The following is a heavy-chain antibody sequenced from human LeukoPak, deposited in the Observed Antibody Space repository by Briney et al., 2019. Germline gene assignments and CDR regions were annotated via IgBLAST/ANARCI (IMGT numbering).Heavy chain of an antibody. V-gene: IGHV3-66*01. D-gene: IGHD4-17*01. Sequence: GGSLRLSCAASGFTVSSNYMSWVRQAPGKGLEWVSVIYSGGSTYYADSVKGRFTISRDNSKNTLYLQMNSLRAEDTAVYYCARVLDPYGDYYFGYWGQGTLVTVSS. J-gene: IGHJ4*02. CDR1: GFTVSSNY. CDR2: IYSGGST. CDR3: ARVLDPYGDYYFGY.